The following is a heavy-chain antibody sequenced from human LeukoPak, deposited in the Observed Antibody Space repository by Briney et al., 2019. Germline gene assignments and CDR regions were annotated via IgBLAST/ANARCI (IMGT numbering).Heavy chain of an antibody. CDR1: GVSIRDSY. CDR2: TYISGKS. D-gene: IGHD3-10*01. J-gene: IGHJ6*02. Sequence: SETLSLTCSVSGVSIRDSYWSWVRQPAGKGLEWIGRTYISGKSNYNPSLRSRVTMSLDTSKNHFSLKLNSVTAADTAVYYCARDQPSRGFGHDGLDVWGQGASVTVSS. CDR3: ARDQPSRGFGHDGLDV. V-gene: IGHV4-4*07.